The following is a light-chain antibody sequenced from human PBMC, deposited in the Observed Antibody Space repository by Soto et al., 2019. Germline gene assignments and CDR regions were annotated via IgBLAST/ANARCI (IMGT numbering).Light chain of an antibody. V-gene: IGKV3-20*01. Sequence: EIVLTQSPGTLSLSPGERATLSCRASQSISNAYLAWYQQKPGQAPRLLIYGASSRATGIPDRFSGSGSGTHFTLTISRLDPEDFAVYYCQQYGGTPFTFGPGTKVDIK. CDR2: GAS. CDR3: QQYGGTPFT. J-gene: IGKJ3*01. CDR1: QSISNAY.